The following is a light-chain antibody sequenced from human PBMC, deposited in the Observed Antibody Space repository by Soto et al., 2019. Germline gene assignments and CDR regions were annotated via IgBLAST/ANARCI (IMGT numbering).Light chain of an antibody. CDR2: EVS. CDR3: SSFKITSTVV. Sequence: QSALTQPASVSGSPGQSITISCTGTSSDVGGYNSVSWYQQHPGKAPKLMIYEVSNRPSGVSNRFSGSKSGNTASLTISGLQAEDEANYYCSSFKITSTVVFGGGTQLTVL. J-gene: IGLJ2*01. V-gene: IGLV2-14*01. CDR1: SSDVGGYNS.